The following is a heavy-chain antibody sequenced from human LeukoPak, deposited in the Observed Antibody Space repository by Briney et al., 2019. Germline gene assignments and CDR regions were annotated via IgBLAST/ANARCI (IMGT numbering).Heavy chain of an antibody. D-gene: IGHD5-12*01. CDR2: IYSGGST. Sequence: GGSLRLSYAASGFTVSSNYMSWLRQAPGKGLVWGSVIYSGGSTYYADSVKGRITISRDNSKNTLYLQMNSLRAEDTAVYYCARVSADIRYYYGMDVWGQGTTVTVSS. J-gene: IGHJ6*02. CDR1: GFTVSSNY. V-gene: IGHV3-53*01. CDR3: ARVSADIRYYYGMDV.